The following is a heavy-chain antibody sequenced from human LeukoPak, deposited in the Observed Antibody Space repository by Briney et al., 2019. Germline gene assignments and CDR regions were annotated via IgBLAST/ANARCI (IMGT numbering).Heavy chain of an antibody. V-gene: IGHV4-38-2*02. CDR2: MYHSGSA. D-gene: IGHD5-12*01. Sequence: SETLSLTCSVSGYSISSGYYWGWIRQPPGKGLEWIGSMYHSGSAYYNPSLRSRVTISVDTSKNQFSLKLSFVTAADTAIYYCARGGGGGYDLGQWGQGILVTVSS. CDR3: ARGGGGGYDLGQ. CDR1: GYSISSGYY. J-gene: IGHJ4*02.